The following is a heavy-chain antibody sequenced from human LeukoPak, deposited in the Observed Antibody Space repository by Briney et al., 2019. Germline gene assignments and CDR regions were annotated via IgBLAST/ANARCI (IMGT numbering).Heavy chain of an antibody. CDR1: GYTFTNYD. J-gene: IGHJ4*02. CDR3: ARPGASSQGFDY. CDR2: MNPNSGNT. V-gene: IGHV1-8*03. Sequence: ASVKVSCKASGYTFTNYDINWVRQATGQGLEWMGWMNPNSGNTGYAQKFQGRVTITRNSSISTAYMELSSLRSEDTAVYYCARPGASSQGFDYWGQGTLVTVSS. D-gene: IGHD3-16*01.